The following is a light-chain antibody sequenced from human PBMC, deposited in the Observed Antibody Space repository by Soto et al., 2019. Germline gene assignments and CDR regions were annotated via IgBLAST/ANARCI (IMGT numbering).Light chain of an antibody. J-gene: IGKJ2*01. CDR1: QSVSSS. V-gene: IGKV3-11*01. CDR3: HQRRTRPYT. Sequence: EIVLTQSPATLSLSPGERATLSCRASQSVSSSLAWYQQKPGQAPRLLIYGASNRATGIPARFSGGGSGTDFTITISSLEPEDFAVYFCHQRRTRPYTFGQGTKLEIK. CDR2: GAS.